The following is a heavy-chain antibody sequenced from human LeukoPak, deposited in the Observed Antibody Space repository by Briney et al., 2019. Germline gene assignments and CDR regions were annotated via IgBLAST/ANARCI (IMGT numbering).Heavy chain of an antibody. CDR3: ARHVAYSNFYYYYGMDV. J-gene: IGHJ6*02. D-gene: IGHD3-16*01. V-gene: IGHV3-53*01. CDR1: GFSVSSYY. Sequence: GGSLRLSCAASGFSVSSYYMTWVRQAPGKGLEWVSAIFSAGTTYDADSVKGRFTISRDDSKNTVSLQMSSLRAEDTAVYYCARHVAYSNFYYYYGMDVWGQGTTVTVSS. CDR2: IFSAGTT.